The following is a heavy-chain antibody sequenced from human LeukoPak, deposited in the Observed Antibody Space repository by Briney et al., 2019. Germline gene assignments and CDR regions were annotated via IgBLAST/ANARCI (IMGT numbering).Heavy chain of an antibody. Sequence: PSETLSLTCTVSGYSISSGYYWGWIRQSPGKGLEWIGSIYHSGSTYYNPSLKSRVTISVDTSKNQFSLKLSSVTAADTAVYYCARVGWYSSGWYYFDYWGQGTLVTVSS. CDR3: ARVGWYSSGWYYFDY. V-gene: IGHV4-38-2*02. D-gene: IGHD6-19*01. CDR2: IYHSGST. J-gene: IGHJ4*02. CDR1: GYSISSGYY.